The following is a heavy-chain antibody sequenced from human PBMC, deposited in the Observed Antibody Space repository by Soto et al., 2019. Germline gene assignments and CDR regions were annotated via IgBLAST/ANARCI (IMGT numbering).Heavy chain of an antibody. J-gene: IGHJ5*02. Sequence: GGSLRLSCAASGFTFSSYSMNWVRQAPGKGLEWVSYISSSSSTIYYADSVKGRFTISRDNAKNSLYLQMNSLRDEDTAVYYCARDNYDFWSGHTYNWFDPWGQGTLVTVSS. CDR3: ARDNYDFWSGHTYNWFDP. CDR1: GFTFSSYS. V-gene: IGHV3-48*02. CDR2: ISSSSSTI. D-gene: IGHD3-3*01.